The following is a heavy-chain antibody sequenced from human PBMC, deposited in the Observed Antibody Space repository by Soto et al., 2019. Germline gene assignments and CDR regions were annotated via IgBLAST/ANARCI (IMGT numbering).Heavy chain of an antibody. Sequence: QVQLVQSGAEVKKPGSSVKVSCEASGGTFSSYAISWVRQAPGQGLEWMGGIIPIFGTANYAQKFQGRVTITADESTSTAYMELSSLRSEDTAVYYCARELVVRGVIRGYYFDYWGQGTLVTVSS. CDR2: IIPIFGTA. V-gene: IGHV1-69*01. CDR3: ARELVVRGVIRGYYFDY. D-gene: IGHD3-10*01. CDR1: GGTFSSYA. J-gene: IGHJ4*02.